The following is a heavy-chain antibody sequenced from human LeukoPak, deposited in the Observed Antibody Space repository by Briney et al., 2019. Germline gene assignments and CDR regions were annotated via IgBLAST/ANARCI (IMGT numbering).Heavy chain of an antibody. Sequence: GGSLRLSCAASGFTFSSYAMNWVRQAPGKGLEWVSYISSSGSTIYYADSVKGRFTISRDNAKNSRYLQMNSLRAEDTAVYYCARGDGYNAFDYWGQGTLVTVSS. V-gene: IGHV3-48*03. J-gene: IGHJ4*02. CDR1: GFTFSSYA. CDR2: ISSSGSTI. CDR3: ARGDGYNAFDY. D-gene: IGHD5-24*01.